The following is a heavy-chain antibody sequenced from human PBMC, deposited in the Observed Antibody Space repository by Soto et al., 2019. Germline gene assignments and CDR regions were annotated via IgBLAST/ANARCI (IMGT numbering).Heavy chain of an antibody. V-gene: IGHV1-18*01. CDR3: ARAGAAPYYYYGMDV. J-gene: IGHJ6*02. Sequence: GAPVKGSCKAPGYTFSTSGMRWLRQAPGQGLEWMGWISTYNGDTNDAPKFQDRVTMTSDTSTSTVYMELRSLRSDDTAVYYCARAGAAPYYYYGMDVWGQGTRVTVSS. CDR2: ISTYNGDT. D-gene: IGHD2-15*01. CDR1: GYTFSTSG.